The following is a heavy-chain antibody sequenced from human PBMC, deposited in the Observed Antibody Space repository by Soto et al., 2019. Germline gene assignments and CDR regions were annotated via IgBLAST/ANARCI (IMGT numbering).Heavy chain of an antibody. Sequence: GASVKVSCKASGYTFTGYYMHWVRQAPGQGLEWMGWINPNSGGTNYAQKFQGRVTMTRDTSISTAYMELSRLRSDDTAVYYCARDGSYDFWCGYYTRPNYYYYGMDVWGQGTTVTVSS. D-gene: IGHD3-3*01. J-gene: IGHJ6*02. V-gene: IGHV1-2*02. CDR3: ARDGSYDFWCGYYTRPNYYYYGMDV. CDR2: INPNSGGT. CDR1: GYTFTGYY.